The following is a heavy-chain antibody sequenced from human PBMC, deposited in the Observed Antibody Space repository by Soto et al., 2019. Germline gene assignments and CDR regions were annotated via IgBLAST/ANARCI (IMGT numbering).Heavy chain of an antibody. V-gene: IGHV3-30*02. CDR3: ARDRTYYGSGSKGMDF. CDR2: IRYDGSNK. CDR1: GFTFSSYG. J-gene: IGHJ6*02. Sequence: PGGSLRLSCVAAGFTFSSYGMHWVRQAPGKGLEWLAIIRYDGSNKYYGDSAKGRFTISRDNSKNTLYLEMNSLRAEDTAVYYCARDRTYYGSGSKGMDFWGQGTTVTVSS. D-gene: IGHD3-10*01.